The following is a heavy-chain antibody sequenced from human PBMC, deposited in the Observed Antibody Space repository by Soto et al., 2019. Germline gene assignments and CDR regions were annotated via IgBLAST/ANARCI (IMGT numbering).Heavy chain of an antibody. V-gene: IGHV1-8*01. J-gene: IGHJ3*02. CDR2: MNPNSGNT. CDR1: GYTFTSYD. CDR3: ATPLGRDDVDAFDI. Sequence: ASVKVSCKASGYTFTSYDINWVRQATGQGLEWMGWMNPNSGNTGYAQKFQGRVTMTRNTSISTAYMEPSSLRSEDTAVYYCATPLGRDDVDAFDIWGQGTMVTVSS. D-gene: IGHD1-1*01.